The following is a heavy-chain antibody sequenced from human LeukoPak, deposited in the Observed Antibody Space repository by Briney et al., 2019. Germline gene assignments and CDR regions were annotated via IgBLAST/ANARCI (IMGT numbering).Heavy chain of an antibody. Sequence: PSETLSLTCAVYGGSFSGYYWSWIRQPPGKGLEWIGEINHSGSTNYNPSLKSRVTISVDTSKNQFSPKLSSVTAADTAVYYCARRERGPRNADEFDYWGQGTLVTVSS. CDR1: GGSFSGYY. V-gene: IGHV4-34*01. CDR3: ARRERGPRNADEFDY. J-gene: IGHJ4*02. D-gene: IGHD1-1*01. CDR2: INHSGST.